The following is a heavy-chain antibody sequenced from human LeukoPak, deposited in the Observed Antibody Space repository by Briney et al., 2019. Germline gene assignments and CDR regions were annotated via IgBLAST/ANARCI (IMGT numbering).Heavy chain of an antibody. CDR3: ARTDCSGGSCYDFDY. CDR1: GYSFTNYW. Sequence: GESLKISCKVSGYSFTNYWISWVRQMPGKGLEWMGRIDPSDSYTDYSPSFQGHVTISADKSISTAYLQWSSLKASDTAMYYCARTDCSGGSCYDFDYWGQGTLVTVSS. J-gene: IGHJ4*02. CDR2: IDPSDSYT. V-gene: IGHV5-10-1*01. D-gene: IGHD2-15*01.